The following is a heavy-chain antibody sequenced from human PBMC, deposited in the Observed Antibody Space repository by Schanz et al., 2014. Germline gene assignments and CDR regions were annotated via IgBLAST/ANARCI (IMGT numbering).Heavy chain of an antibody. CDR1: GGSIRTYF. D-gene: IGHD6-19*01. V-gene: IGHV4-59*08. CDR3: ARQYSGWSRFDP. Sequence: QVQLQESGPGLVKPSETLSLTCSVSGGSIRTYFWAWIRQPPGKGLEWIGFIYYSGSTNYNPSLKGGAPISVDMPKNHFALTLTSGTAADTGVYYCARQYSGWSRFDPWGQGIRVTVSS. J-gene: IGHJ5*02. CDR2: IYYSGST.